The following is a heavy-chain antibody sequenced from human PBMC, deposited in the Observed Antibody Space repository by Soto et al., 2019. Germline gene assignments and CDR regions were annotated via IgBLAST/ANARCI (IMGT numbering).Heavy chain of an antibody. D-gene: IGHD3-22*01. Sequence: QVQLVQSGAEVKKPGASVKVSCKASGYSFTSYGISWVRQAPGQGPEWMGWISGHNGNTNHPQSLQGRRTMTTETSRNTAYMELRSRRSDDTAVYYCARHRFNYYDDTVYYYLDYWGQGTLVTVSS. V-gene: IGHV1-18*04. CDR2: ISGHNGNT. CDR3: ARHRFNYYDDTVYYYLDY. CDR1: GYSFTSYG. J-gene: IGHJ4*02.